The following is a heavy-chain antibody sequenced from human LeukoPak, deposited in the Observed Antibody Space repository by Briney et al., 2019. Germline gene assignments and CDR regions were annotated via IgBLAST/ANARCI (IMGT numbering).Heavy chain of an antibody. CDR2: IQYDGSNK. CDR1: EFTFSNYG. Sequence: GGSLRLSCAASEFTFSNYGMHWVRQAPGKGLKWVAFIQYDGSNKYYGNSVKGRFTISRDTSKNTLYLQMNSLRAEDTAVYCCAKEHGSGSYFDYWGQGTLVTVSS. V-gene: IGHV3-30*02. J-gene: IGHJ4*02. D-gene: IGHD3-10*01. CDR3: AKEHGSGSYFDY.